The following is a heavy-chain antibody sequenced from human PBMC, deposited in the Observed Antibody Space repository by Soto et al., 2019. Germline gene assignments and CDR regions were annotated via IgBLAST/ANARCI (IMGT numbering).Heavy chain of an antibody. CDR1: GGTFSSYA. CDR2: IIPIFGTA. J-gene: IGHJ4*02. CDR3: ARVSMAARDFDY. V-gene: IGHV1-69*06. D-gene: IGHD6-6*01. Sequence: QVQLVQSGAEVKKPGSSVKVSCKASGGTFSSYAISWVRQAPGQGLEWMGGIIPIFGTANYAQKSQGRVRITADKSTSTAYMEVSSLRSEDTAVYYCARVSMAARDFDYWGQGTLVTVSS.